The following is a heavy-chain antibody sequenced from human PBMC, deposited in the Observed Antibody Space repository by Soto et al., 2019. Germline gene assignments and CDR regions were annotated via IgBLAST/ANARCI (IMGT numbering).Heavy chain of an antibody. Sequence: QVQLVQSGGEVKKPGASVKVSCKAAGYTFTSHGISWVRQAPGQGLEWMGWISTFHGSINYAQKFQGRVTMTTDTSTSTAYMELRSLRSDHTAVYYCARFYSSGWPRGYFDYWGQGTPVTVSA. CDR1: GYTFTSHG. CDR3: ARFYSSGWPRGYFDY. CDR2: ISTFHGSI. J-gene: IGHJ4*02. D-gene: IGHD6-19*01. V-gene: IGHV1-18*01.